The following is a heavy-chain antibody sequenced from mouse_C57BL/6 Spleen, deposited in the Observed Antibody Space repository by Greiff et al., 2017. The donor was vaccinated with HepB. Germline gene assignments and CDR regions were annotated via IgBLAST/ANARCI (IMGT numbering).Heavy chain of an antibody. J-gene: IGHJ1*03. V-gene: IGHV1-80*01. Sequence: VQVVESGAELVKPGASVKISCKASGYAFSSYWMNWVKQRPGKGLEWIGQIYPGDGDTNYNGKFKGKATLTADKSSSTAYMQLSSLTSEDSAVYFCARGTYYYGTRYFDVWGTGTTVTVSS. CDR1: GYAFSSYW. CDR2: IYPGDGDT. D-gene: IGHD1-1*01. CDR3: ARGTYYYGTRYFDV.